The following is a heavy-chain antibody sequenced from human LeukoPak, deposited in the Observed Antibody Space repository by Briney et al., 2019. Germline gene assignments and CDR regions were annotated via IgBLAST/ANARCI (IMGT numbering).Heavy chain of an antibody. D-gene: IGHD4-23*01. CDR1: GFTVSSNY. CDR2: IYSGGST. Sequence: PGGSLRLSWAASGFTVSSNYMSWVRQAPGKGLEWVSVIYSGGSTYYADSVKGRFTISRDNSKNTLYLQMNSLRAEDRAVYYCAGGKGDYWGQGTLVTVSS. CDR3: AGGKGDY. V-gene: IGHV3-53*01. J-gene: IGHJ4*02.